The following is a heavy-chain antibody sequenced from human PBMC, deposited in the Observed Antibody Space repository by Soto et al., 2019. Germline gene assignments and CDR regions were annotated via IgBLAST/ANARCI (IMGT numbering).Heavy chain of an antibody. Sequence: GGSLRLSCAASGFTFSNYAMSWVRQAPGKGPEWISFISSSGNGTYYADSVKGRFTVSRDNSKNTLYVQMNNLRAEDTAIYYCAKRFFGSGSPPGAFDVWGQGTMVTVSS. J-gene: IGHJ3*01. D-gene: IGHD3-10*01. CDR3: AKRFFGSGSPPGAFDV. V-gene: IGHV3-23*01. CDR1: GFTFSNYA. CDR2: ISSSGNGT.